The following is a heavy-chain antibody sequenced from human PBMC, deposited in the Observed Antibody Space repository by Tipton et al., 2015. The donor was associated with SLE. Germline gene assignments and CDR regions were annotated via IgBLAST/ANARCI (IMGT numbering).Heavy chain of an antibody. CDR3: AKGGLWGGDCNEDCL. CDR2: IRYDGSNK. J-gene: IGHJ4*02. CDR1: GFTFSSYG. D-gene: IGHD2-21*01. Sequence: GSLRLSCAASGFTFSSYGMHWVRQAPGKGLEWVAFIRYDGSNKYYADSVKGRFTISRDNSKNTLYLQMNSLRAEDTAVYYCAKGGLWGGDCNEDCLWGQGTLVTVSS. V-gene: IGHV3-30*02.